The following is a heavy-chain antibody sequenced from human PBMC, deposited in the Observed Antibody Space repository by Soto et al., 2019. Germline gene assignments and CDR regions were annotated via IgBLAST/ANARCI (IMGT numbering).Heavy chain of an antibody. Sequence: ASVKVSCKASGCTFTGYYMHWVRQAPGQGLEWMGWVNPNSGGTKYAQKFQGRVTMTRDTSISTAYMELSRLRSDDTAMYYCARIIVGATGVFDYWGQGTLVTVSS. CDR3: ARIIVGATGVFDY. CDR2: VNPNSGGT. J-gene: IGHJ4*02. CDR1: GCTFTGYY. D-gene: IGHD1-26*01. V-gene: IGHV1-2*02.